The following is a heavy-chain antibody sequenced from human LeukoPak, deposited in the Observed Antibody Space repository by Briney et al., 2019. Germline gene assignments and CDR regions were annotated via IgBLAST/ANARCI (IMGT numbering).Heavy chain of an antibody. CDR3: ARDHGSGSYRNYYYYMDV. Sequence: PGGSLRLSCAASGFTFDDYAMHWVRQAPGKGLEWVSGISWNSGSIGYADSVKGRFTISRDNAKNSLYLQMNSLRAEDTALYYCARDHGSGSYRNYYYYMDVWGKGTTVTVSS. J-gene: IGHJ6*03. D-gene: IGHD3-10*01. CDR2: ISWNSGSI. CDR1: GFTFDDYA. V-gene: IGHV3-9*01.